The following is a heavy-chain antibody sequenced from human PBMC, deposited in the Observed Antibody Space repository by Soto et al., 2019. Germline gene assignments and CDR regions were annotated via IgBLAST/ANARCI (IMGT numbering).Heavy chain of an antibody. CDR2: ISYNVGDK. D-gene: IGHD6-13*01. CDR3: AKDSDYAAAGYYFDY. Sequence: GGSLRLSCAASGFIFSNYGMHWVRQAPGKGLEWVAVISYNVGDKYNADSVKGRFTISRDNSRNTLYLQMNSLRAEDTAVYYCAKDSDYAAAGYYFDYWGQGTLVTVSS. J-gene: IGHJ4*02. CDR1: GFIFSNYG. V-gene: IGHV3-30*18.